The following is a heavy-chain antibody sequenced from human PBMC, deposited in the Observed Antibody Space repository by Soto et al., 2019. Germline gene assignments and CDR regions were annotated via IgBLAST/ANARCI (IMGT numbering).Heavy chain of an antibody. V-gene: IGHV3-48*03. J-gene: IGHJ4*02. Sequence: PGGSLRLSCAASGFTFSSYEMNWVRQAPGKGLEWVSYVSRSGNTVYYADSVKGRFTISRDNAENSLYLQMKSLRAEDTAVYYCATRPGDNSAGYFDYWGQGTLVTVSS. CDR2: VSRSGNTV. D-gene: IGHD1-20*01. CDR1: GFTFSSYE. CDR3: ATRPGDNSAGYFDY.